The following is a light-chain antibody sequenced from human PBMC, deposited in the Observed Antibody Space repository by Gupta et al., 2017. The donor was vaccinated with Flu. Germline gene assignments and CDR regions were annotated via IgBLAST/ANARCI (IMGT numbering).Light chain of an antibody. J-gene: IGLJ2*01. V-gene: IGLV2-11*01. Sequence: QSALTQPRSVSGSPGQPVTISCTGSTSDIGAYDYVSWFQQHPGKAPKLIIYDVTKRSSGVPARFSGSKSANTASLTISALQAEDEADYHCCSFAGSYTLVFGGGTKLTVL. CDR1: TSDIGAYDY. CDR2: DVT. CDR3: CSFAGSYTLV.